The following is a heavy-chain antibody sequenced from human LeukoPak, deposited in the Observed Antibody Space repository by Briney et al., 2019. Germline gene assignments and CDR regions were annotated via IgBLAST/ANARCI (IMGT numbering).Heavy chain of an antibody. D-gene: IGHD2-2*01. CDR2: RRYDGSEK. Sequence: PGGSLRLSCAASGFSFSSYGMHWVRQAPGKGLEWVAFRRYDGSEKYYGDSVKGRFTVARDNSRNTLFLQMNSLTTEDTAVYYCAKPPYCSTTSCFTFDSWGQGTLVTVSS. CDR1: GFSFSSYG. J-gene: IGHJ4*02. V-gene: IGHV3-30*02. CDR3: AKPPYCSTTSCFTFDS.